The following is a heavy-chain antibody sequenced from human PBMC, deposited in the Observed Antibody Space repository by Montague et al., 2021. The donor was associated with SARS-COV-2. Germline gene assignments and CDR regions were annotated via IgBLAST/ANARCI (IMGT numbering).Heavy chain of an antibody. D-gene: IGHD6-13*01. J-gene: IGHJ6*03. CDR1: GGSISSSSYY. CDR2: IYYSGST. V-gene: IGHV4-39*01. CDR3: ALQLGYYYYMDV. Sequence: SETLSLTCTVSGGSISSSSYYWGWIRQPPGKGLEWIGSIYYSGSTYYNPSLKSRVTISVDTSKNQFSLKLSSVTAADTAVYYCALQLGYYYYMDVWGKGTTVTVSS.